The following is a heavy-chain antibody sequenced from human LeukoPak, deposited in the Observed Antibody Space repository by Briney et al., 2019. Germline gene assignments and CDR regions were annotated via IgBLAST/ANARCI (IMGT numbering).Heavy chain of an antibody. V-gene: IGHV3-21*01. CDR2: ISSSSSYI. CDR1: GFTFSSYS. CDR3: ARDLYDSSGYWAADY. Sequence: GGSLRLSCAASGFTFSSYSMNWVRQAPGKGLEWVSSISSSSSYIYYADSVKGRFTISRDNAKNSLYLQMNSLRAEDTAVYYCARDLYDSSGYWAADYWGQGTLVTVSS. D-gene: IGHD3-22*01. J-gene: IGHJ4*02.